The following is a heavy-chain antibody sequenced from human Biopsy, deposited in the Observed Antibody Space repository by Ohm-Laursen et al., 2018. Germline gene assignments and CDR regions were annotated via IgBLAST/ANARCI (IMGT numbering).Heavy chain of an antibody. V-gene: IGHV4-38-2*01. J-gene: IGHJ5*02. CDR1: GYSISSGYY. Sequence: TLSLTCAVSGYSISSGYYWGWIRQPPGKGLEWIGSIYHSGSTYYNPSLKSRVTISVDTSKNQFSLKLSSVTAADTAVYYCARHPTGFWFDPWGQGTLVIVSS. CDR3: ARHPTGFWFDP. CDR2: IYHSGST.